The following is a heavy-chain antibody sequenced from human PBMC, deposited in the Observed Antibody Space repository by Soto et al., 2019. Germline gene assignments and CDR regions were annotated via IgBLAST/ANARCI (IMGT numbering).Heavy chain of an antibody. D-gene: IGHD6-13*01. Sequence: QVQLVQSGAEVKKPGASVKVSCKASGYTFTSYGISWVRHAPGQGLDGMGWISASNGNPNYAQKLQGRVTMTTDPSTSTGYMELRSLRSDDTAVYYCARAGSTIAAAGRDNWFDPCGQGTLVTVSS. CDR1: GYTFTSYG. V-gene: IGHV1-18*01. J-gene: IGHJ5*02. CDR2: ISASNGNP. CDR3: ARAGSTIAAAGRDNWFDP.